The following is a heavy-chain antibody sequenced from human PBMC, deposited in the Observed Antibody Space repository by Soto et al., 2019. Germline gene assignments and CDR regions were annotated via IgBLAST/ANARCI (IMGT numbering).Heavy chain of an antibody. CDR1: GDSVSSNSAA. J-gene: IGHJ4*02. CDR2: TYYRSKWYN. Sequence: PSQTLSLTCAISGDSVSSNSAAWNWIRQPPSRGLEWLGWTYYRSKWYNDYAVSVKSRITINPDTSKNQFSLQLNSVTPEDTAVYYCARERTHLDYGLDYWGQGTLVTVSS. CDR3: ARERTHLDYGLDY. D-gene: IGHD4-17*01. V-gene: IGHV6-1*01.